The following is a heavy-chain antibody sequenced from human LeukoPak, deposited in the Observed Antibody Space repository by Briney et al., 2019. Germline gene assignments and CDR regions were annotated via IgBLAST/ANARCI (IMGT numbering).Heavy chain of an antibody. CDR2: IYYNGNT. V-gene: IGHV4-38-2*01. CDR3: ARTVGTHRFDY. CDR1: GYSISSDYY. J-gene: IGHJ4*02. D-gene: IGHD4-23*01. Sequence: PSETLSLTCAVSGYSISSDYYWGWIRQPPGERLEWIGTIYYNGNTYYNPSLQSRVIISVDTSKNQFSLKLTSVTAPDTAVYYCARTVGTHRFDYWGQGILVTVSS.